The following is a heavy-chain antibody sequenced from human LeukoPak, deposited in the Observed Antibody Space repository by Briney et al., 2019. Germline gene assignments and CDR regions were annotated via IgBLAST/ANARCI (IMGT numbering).Heavy chain of an antibody. CDR1: GLTFSRYS. CDR3: ARVGYSGYDYLCY. J-gene: IGHJ4*02. CDR2: ISSSSSYI. V-gene: IGHV3-21*01. Sequence: GVSLRLSCAASGLTFSRYSMNWVRQAPGKGLGWVSSISSSSSYIYYADSVKGRFTISRDNAKNSLYLQMNSLRAEDTAVYYCARVGYSGYDYLCYWGQGTLVTVSS. D-gene: IGHD5-12*01.